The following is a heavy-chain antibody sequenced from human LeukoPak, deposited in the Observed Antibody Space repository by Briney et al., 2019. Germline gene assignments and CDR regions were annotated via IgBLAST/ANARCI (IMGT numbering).Heavy chain of an antibody. J-gene: IGHJ1*01. Sequence: SETLSLTCTVSGGSVSSSSHYWGWIRQPPGKGLEWIGGIYYSGSTYYNPSLKSRVTISVDTSKNQFSLKLSSVTAADTAVYYCARLGYCSGGGCWVSYFQHWGQGTLVTVSS. V-gene: IGHV4-39*01. CDR1: GGSVSSSSHY. D-gene: IGHD2-15*01. CDR2: IYYSGST. CDR3: ARLGYCSGGGCWVSYFQH.